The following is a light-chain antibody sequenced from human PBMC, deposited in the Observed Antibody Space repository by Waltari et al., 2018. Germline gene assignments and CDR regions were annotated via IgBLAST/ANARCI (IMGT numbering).Light chain of an antibody. CDR1: NSNIGAGYA. CDR2: NTN. V-gene: IGLV1-40*01. J-gene: IGLJ2*01. CDR3: QTYDSSLNGFLI. Sequence: QSVLTQPPPVSGAPGQTVPISCTGSNSNIGAGYAIHWYQQLPGTVPKLLIYNTNSRPTGVPGRFSGSKIGTSASLVITGLQTEDEADYYCQTYDSSLNGFLIFGGGTRLTV.